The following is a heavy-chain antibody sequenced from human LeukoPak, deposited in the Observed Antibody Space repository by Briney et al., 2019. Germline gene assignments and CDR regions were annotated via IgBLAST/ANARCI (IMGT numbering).Heavy chain of an antibody. D-gene: IGHD7-27*01. J-gene: IGHJ5*02. CDR3: ARALGSNWFDP. CDR1: GGSISSSSYY. CDR2: IYYSGST. Sequence: SETLSLTCTVSGGSISSSSYYWGWIRQPPGKGLEWIGSIYYSGSTYYNPSLKSRVTISVDTSKNQFSLKLSSVTAADTAVYYCARALGSNWFDPWGQGTLVTVSS. V-gene: IGHV4-39*07.